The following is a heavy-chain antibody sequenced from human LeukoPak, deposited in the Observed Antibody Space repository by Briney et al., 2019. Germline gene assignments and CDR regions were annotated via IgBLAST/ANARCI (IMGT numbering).Heavy chain of an antibody. CDR1: GGPISSTSYY. J-gene: IGHJ3*01. D-gene: IGHD3-22*01. V-gene: IGHV4-39*01. Sequence: SETLSLTCAVSGGPISSTSYYWAWIRQPPGTGLEWIGTIYYSGSTYHNPSLKSRVTMSVDTSRNQFSLKLSSVDAADTAVYYCAKAGVRYFDSSGLYAFDFWGQGTTVTVSS. CDR3: AKAGVRYFDSSGLYAFDF. CDR2: IYYSGST.